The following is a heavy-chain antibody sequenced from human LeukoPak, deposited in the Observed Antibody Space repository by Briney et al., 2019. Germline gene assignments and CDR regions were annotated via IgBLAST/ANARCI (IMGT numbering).Heavy chain of an antibody. D-gene: IGHD6-19*01. CDR3: AGRRSSGWYAY. J-gene: IGHJ4*02. Sequence: GGSLRLSCATSGFTVSSNYMSWVRQAPGNGLEWVSVIYDSGTTYYADSVKGRFLIFRDTSKNTVDLQMNSLRVEDTAVYYCAGRRSSGWYAYWGQGTLVTVSS. V-gene: IGHV3-53*01. CDR1: GFTVSSNY. CDR2: IYDSGTT.